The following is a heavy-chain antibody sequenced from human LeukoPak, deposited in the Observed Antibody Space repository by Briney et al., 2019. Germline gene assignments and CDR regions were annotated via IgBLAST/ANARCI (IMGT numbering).Heavy chain of an antibody. V-gene: IGHV4-59*08. CDR2: IYYSGST. CDR1: GGSISSYY. J-gene: IGHJ5*02. D-gene: IGHD3-10*01. CDR3: ARVTMGMVRGVLGCAWFDP. Sequence: PSETLSLTCSVSGGSISSYYWGWIRQPPGKALEWIGNIYYSGSTNHNPSLKSRVTISVDTSKNVFSLRLSSVTAADTAVYYCARVTMGMVRGVLGCAWFDPWGQGTLVTVSS.